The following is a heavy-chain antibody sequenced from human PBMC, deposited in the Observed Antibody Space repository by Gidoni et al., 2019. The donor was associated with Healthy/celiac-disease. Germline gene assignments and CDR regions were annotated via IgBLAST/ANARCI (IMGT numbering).Heavy chain of an antibody. CDR1: GGSISSSSYY. CDR2: IYYSGST. CDR3: ASIAARPDRYDAFAI. Sequence: QLQLQESGPGLVKPSETLSRTCTVSGGSISSSSYYWGWIRQPPGKGLECIGSIYYSGSTYYPPSLKSRVTISVDTSKTQFSLKLSSVTAADTAVYYCASIAARPDRYDAFAIWGQGTMVTVSS. J-gene: IGHJ3*02. D-gene: IGHD6-6*01. V-gene: IGHV4-39*01.